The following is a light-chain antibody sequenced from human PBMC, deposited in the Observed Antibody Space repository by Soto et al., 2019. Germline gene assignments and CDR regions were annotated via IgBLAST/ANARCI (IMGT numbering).Light chain of an antibody. V-gene: IGKV3-11*01. CDR2: DAS. CDR1: QRVSSY. Sequence: EIVLTQSPATLSLSPGERATLSCRASQRVSSYLAWYQQKPGQAPRLLIYDASNRATGIPARVSGSGSGTDFTLTISSLEPEDFEVYYCQQRSNWPLTFGGGTKVESK. CDR3: QQRSNWPLT. J-gene: IGKJ4*01.